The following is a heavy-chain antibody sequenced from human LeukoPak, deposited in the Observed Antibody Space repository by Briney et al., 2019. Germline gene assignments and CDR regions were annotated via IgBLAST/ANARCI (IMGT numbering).Heavy chain of an antibody. Sequence: PGGSLRLSCAASGFTFSDYYMSWIRQAPGKGLEWVAVISYDGSNKYYADSVKGRFTISRDNSKNTLYLQMNSLRAEDTAVYYCARWLQGFDYWGQGTLVTVSS. J-gene: IGHJ4*02. CDR3: ARWLQGFDY. D-gene: IGHD5-24*01. CDR1: GFTFSDYY. V-gene: IGHV3-30*03. CDR2: ISYDGSNK.